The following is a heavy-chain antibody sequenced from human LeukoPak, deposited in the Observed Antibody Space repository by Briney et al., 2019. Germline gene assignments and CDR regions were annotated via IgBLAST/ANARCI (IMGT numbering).Heavy chain of an antibody. Sequence: GGSLRLSCAASGFTFSSYGMSWVRQAPGKGLEWVSLISLSDSIFYADSVKGRFTISRDNSKSTVHLQMDGLRVDDTAVYYCASWPVGWYGEDSWGQGTLVTVSS. CDR1: GFTFSSYG. V-gene: IGHV3-23*01. CDR3: ASWPVGWYGEDS. D-gene: IGHD6-19*01. J-gene: IGHJ4*02. CDR2: ISLSDSI.